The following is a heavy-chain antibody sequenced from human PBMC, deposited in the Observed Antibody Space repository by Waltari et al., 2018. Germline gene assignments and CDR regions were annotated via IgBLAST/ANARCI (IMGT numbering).Heavy chain of an antibody. CDR1: GFTVSSNY. D-gene: IGHD3-22*01. Sequence: EVQLVESGGGLIQPGGSLRLSCAASGFTVSSNYMSWVRQAPGKGLEWVSVIFSGGSKYDADSVKGRVTISRDNSKNTLYLQMNSLRAEDTAVYYCARDQGIYDSSGYYNSRYYGMDVWGQGTTVTVSS. V-gene: IGHV3-53*01. CDR2: IFSGGSK. CDR3: ARDQGIYDSSGYYNSRYYGMDV. J-gene: IGHJ6*02.